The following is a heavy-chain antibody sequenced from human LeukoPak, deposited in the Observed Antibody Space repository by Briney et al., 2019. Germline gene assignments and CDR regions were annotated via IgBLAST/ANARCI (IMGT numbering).Heavy chain of an antibody. Sequence: SETLSLTCAVSGVSISSYYWTWIRQPAGKGLEWIGLIYTSGTTNYNPSVKSRVPMSVDTSKNQFSLKLNSVTAADTAVYYCARKAASNWYSDLWGRGTLVTVSS. CDR1: GVSISSYY. J-gene: IGHJ2*01. CDR2: IYTSGTT. V-gene: IGHV4-4*07. CDR3: ARKAASNWYSDL. D-gene: IGHD6-13*01.